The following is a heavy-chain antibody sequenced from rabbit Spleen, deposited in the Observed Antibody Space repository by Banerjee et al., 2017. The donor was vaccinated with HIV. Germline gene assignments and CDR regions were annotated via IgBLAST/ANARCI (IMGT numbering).Heavy chain of an antibody. CDR3: ARDTGSSFSTYGMDL. D-gene: IGHD8-1*01. V-gene: IGHV1S40*01. J-gene: IGHJ6*01. CDR1: GFDFSAYTF. Sequence: VEYGGDLVQPGASLTLTCTASGFDFSAYTFMCWVRQAPGKGLEWIACIDSGSRDFTYYASWARGRFTISKTSSTTVTLQMTSLTVADTATYFCARDTGSSFSTYGMDLWGPGTLVTVS. CDR2: IDSGSRDFT.